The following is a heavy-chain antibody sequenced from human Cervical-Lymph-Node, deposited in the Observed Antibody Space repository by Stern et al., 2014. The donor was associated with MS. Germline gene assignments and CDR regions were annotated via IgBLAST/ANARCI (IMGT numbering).Heavy chain of an antibody. Sequence: VQLVQSGAELKRPGSSVKGSCRASRGNFDRFVIIWVRQAPGQGLEWLGGIIPIFGTKHYAQKFQCRVTFTVDESTTTAFMELSSLGSEDTAVYYCARRLGYSSGWYAFESWGQGTRVTVSS. CDR3: ARRLGYSSGWYAFES. D-gene: IGHD6-19*01. CDR2: IIPIFGTK. CDR1: RGNFDRFV. J-gene: IGHJ3*01. V-gene: IGHV1-69*01.